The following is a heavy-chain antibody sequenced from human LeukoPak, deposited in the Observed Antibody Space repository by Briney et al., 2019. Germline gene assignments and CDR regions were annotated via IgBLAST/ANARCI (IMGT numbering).Heavy chain of an antibody. Sequence: GGSLTLSCAASGYTFSSYAMSWLRQAPGKGLEWVSAISGSGGSTYYADSEKGRFTISRDNSKNTLYLQMNSLRAEDTPVYYCAKVGYYYGSGSYYNGPNDYWGQGTLVTVSS. CDR3: AKVGYYYGSGSYYNGPNDY. D-gene: IGHD3-10*01. V-gene: IGHV3-23*01. CDR2: ISGSGGST. CDR1: GYTFSSYA. J-gene: IGHJ4*02.